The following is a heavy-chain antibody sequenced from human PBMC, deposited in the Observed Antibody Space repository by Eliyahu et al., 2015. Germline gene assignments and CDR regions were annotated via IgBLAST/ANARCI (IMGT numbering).Heavy chain of an antibody. D-gene: IGHD2/OR15-2a*01. J-gene: IGHJ3*02. CDR2: IFTDGSS. CDR3: ARDGRNRGPTDTFDM. V-gene: IGHV3-53*01. CDR1: GFSVSSDY. Sequence: QLVESGGGLIQPGGSLRLSCAISGFSVSSDYIFWVRQAPGKGLEWVSMIFTDGSSSYADSVKGRFTISRDTSKNTVSLQMNSLRADDTAVYYCARDGRNRGPTDTFDMWGQGTMVTVSS.